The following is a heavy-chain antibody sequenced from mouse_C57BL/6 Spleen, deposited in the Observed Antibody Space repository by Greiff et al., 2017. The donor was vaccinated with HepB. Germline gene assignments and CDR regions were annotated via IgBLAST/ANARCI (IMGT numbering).Heavy chain of an antibody. J-gene: IGHJ2*01. Sequence: EVQLQQSGPELVKPGASVKISCKASGYTFTDYYMNWVKQSHGKSLEWSGDINPNNGGTSYNQKFKGKATLTVDKSPSTAYMELRSLTSEDSAVYYCARGPELGPYWGQGTTLTVSS. D-gene: IGHD4-1*01. CDR3: ARGPELGPY. CDR2: INPNNGGT. CDR1: GYTFTDYY. V-gene: IGHV1-26*01.